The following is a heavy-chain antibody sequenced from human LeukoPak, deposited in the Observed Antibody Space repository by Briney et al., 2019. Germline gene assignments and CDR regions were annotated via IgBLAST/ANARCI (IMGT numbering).Heavy chain of an antibody. J-gene: IGHJ4*02. CDR3: AREFYWSVVEDYWGGYYFDY. CDR2: IYYSGST. Sequence: SETLSLTCTVSGGSISSSSYYWGWIRQPPGKGLEWIGSIYYSGSTYYNPSLKSRVTISVDTSKNQFSLKLSSVTAADTAVYYCAREFYWSVVEDYWGGYYFDYWGQGTLVTVSS. V-gene: IGHV4-39*02. D-gene: IGHD2-8*02. CDR1: GGSISSSSYY.